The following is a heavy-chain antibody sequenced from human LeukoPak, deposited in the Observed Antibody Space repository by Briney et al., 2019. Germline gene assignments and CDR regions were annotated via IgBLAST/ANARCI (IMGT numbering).Heavy chain of an antibody. J-gene: IGHJ6*02. CDR1: GYTLRDYY. CDR2: LNPHSGGT. V-gene: IGHV1-2*02. Sequence: ASVKVSCEASGYTLRDYYIYWVRQAPGQGLGWLGWLNPHSGGTNYAQKFQGRVTLTSDTSISTAYMELSPLTSDDTAIYYCARGLRIINGLDVWGQGTTVIVSS. CDR3: ARGLRIINGLDV. D-gene: IGHD2-15*01.